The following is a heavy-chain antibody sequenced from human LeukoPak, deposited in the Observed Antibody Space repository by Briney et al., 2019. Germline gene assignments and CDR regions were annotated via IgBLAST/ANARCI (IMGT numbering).Heavy chain of an antibody. CDR1: GGSISSYY. J-gene: IGHJ4*02. CDR3: ARKTVADSFDY. D-gene: IGHD6-19*01. Sequence: PSETLSLTCTVSGGSISSYYWSWIRQPPGKGLEWIGYIYYSGSTNNNPSLKSRFTISVDTSKNQFSLKLSSVTAADTAVYYCARKTVADSFDYWGGGTLVTVSS. CDR2: IYYSGST. V-gene: IGHV4-59*01.